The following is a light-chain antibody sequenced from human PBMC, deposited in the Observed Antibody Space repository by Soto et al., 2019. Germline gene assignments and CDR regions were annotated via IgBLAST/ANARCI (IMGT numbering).Light chain of an antibody. CDR2: DAS. J-gene: IGKJ4*01. Sequence: ELGLRQTPKTLSLSPRERATHSCRPSQSVSSYLAWYQQKPGQAPRLLIYDASNRSTGIPARFSGSGSGTDFTLTISRLEPEDFAVYYCQQFSSYPLTFGGGTKVDI. CDR1: QSVSSY. V-gene: IGKV3-11*01. CDR3: QQFSSYPLT.